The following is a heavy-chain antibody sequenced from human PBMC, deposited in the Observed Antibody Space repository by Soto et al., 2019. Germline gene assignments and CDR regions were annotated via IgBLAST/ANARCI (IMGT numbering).Heavy chain of an antibody. CDR2: IYYSGST. CDR1: GGSISSYY. J-gene: IGHJ5*02. CDR3: ARVVYSSSKRFLARWFDP. D-gene: IGHD6-6*01. Sequence: ETLSLTCSVPGGSISSYYWSWIRQPPGKGLEWIGYIYYSGSTYYNPSLKSRVTISVDTSKNQFSLKLSSVTAADTAVYYCARVVYSSSKRFLARWFDPWGQGTLVTVSS. V-gene: IGHV4-59*08.